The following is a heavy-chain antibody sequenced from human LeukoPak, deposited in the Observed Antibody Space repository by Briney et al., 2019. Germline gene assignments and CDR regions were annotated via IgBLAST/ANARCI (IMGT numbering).Heavy chain of an antibody. D-gene: IGHD3-22*01. Sequence: ASVKLSRKVSGYSLTELSMQWVRQAPGKGLEWMGGFDPEDGETIYAEKFQGRVTMTEDTSTDTAYMELSSLRSEDTAVYYCAADRADFDSSGYALDYWGQGTLVTVSS. V-gene: IGHV1-24*01. CDR2: FDPEDGET. J-gene: IGHJ4*02. CDR3: AADRADFDSSGYALDY. CDR1: GYSLTELS.